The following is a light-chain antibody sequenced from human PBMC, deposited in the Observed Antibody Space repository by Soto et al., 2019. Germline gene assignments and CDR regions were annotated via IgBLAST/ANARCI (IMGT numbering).Light chain of an antibody. CDR3: QQYSSYWT. Sequence: DIQMTQSPSTLSASVGDRVTITCRASQSISSWLAWYQQKPGKAPKLLIYDASSLERGVPSKFSGSGSGTEFTLTISNLQPDDFATYYCQQYSSYWTFGQGTRLEIK. CDR2: DAS. J-gene: IGKJ5*01. CDR1: QSISSW. V-gene: IGKV1-5*01.